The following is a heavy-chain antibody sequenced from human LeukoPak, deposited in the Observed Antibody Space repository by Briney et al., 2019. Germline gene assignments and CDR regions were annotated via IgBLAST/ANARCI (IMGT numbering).Heavy chain of an antibody. V-gene: IGHV5-51*01. D-gene: IGHD6-13*01. CDR3: ARHVGIAAAGTGWFDP. Sequence: GESLKISCKGSGYSFTSYWIGWVRQMPGKGLEWMGIIYPGDSDTRYSPSFQGQVTISADKSISTAYLQWSSLQASDTAMYYCARHVGIAAAGTGWFDPWGQGTLVTVSS. CDR1: GYSFTSYW. CDR2: IYPGDSDT. J-gene: IGHJ5*02.